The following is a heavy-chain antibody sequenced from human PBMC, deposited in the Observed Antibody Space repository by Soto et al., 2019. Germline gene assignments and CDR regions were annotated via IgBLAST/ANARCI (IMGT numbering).Heavy chain of an antibody. Sequence: QVHLVQSGAEVKKPGASVKVSCKTSGYTFTRYGIRWVRQAPGQGVEWMGWISGYDGRTNSAQKVQDRVTMTTDTSTSTVYRGRRSLSPEKTAVYYCAREGDVPYYSYGMDVWGQGTTVTVSS. CDR2: ISGYDGRT. CDR1: GYTFTRYG. CDR3: AREGDVPYYSYGMDV. V-gene: IGHV1-18*01. D-gene: IGHD2-21*02. J-gene: IGHJ6*02.